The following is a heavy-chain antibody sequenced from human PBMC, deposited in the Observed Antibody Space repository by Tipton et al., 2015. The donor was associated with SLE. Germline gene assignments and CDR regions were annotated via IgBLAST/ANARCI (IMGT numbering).Heavy chain of an antibody. CDR1: GGSISSSSYY. Sequence: LRLSCTVSGGSISSSSYYWTWIRQPPGKGLEWIGSIHYSGTTYYNPSLKSRITISVDTSKNQFSLKLTSVTAADTAVYYCARRSITPYFDYWGQGTLVTVSS. V-gene: IGHV4-39*07. CDR3: ARRSITPYFDY. D-gene: IGHD2/OR15-2a*01. CDR2: IHYSGTT. J-gene: IGHJ4*02.